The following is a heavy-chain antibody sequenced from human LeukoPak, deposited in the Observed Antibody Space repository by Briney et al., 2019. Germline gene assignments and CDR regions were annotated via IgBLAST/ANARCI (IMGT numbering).Heavy chain of an antibody. Sequence: GGSLRLSCAASGFTFSSSWMSWVRQAPGKGLERVANIKKDGSETYYVDSVKGRFTISRDNAKNSLYLQMNSLRAEDMAIYYCARGRYSSTTYYFDSWGQGTLVTVPS. CDR2: IKKDGSET. V-gene: IGHV3-7*03. D-gene: IGHD6-13*01. CDR1: GFTFSSSW. J-gene: IGHJ4*02. CDR3: ARGRYSSTTYYFDS.